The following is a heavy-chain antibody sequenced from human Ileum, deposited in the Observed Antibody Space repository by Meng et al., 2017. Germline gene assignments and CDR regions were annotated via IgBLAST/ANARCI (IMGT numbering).Heavy chain of an antibody. D-gene: IGHD3-10*01. Sequence: LSLTCAASGFTFTSHAFHWVRQAPGKGLEWVAVISYGGGIKNYADSVKGRFTISRDDSKNTVYLQMNSLRAEDTAVYYCARDMVRGVPDYLDYWGQGTLVTVSS. CDR3: ARDMVRGVPDYLDY. CDR1: GFTFTSHA. V-gene: IGHV3-30*01. J-gene: IGHJ4*02. CDR2: ISYGGGIK.